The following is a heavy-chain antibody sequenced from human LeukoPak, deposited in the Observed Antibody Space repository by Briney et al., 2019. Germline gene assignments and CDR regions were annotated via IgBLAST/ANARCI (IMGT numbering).Heavy chain of an antibody. D-gene: IGHD3-22*01. V-gene: IGHV4-59*01. Sequence: PSETLSLTCTVSGGSISNYYWNWIRQPPGKGLELIGYIYYSGTTNYNPSLKSRVSMSVDTSKNQFSLKLSSVTAADTAVYYCARALHDSSGYYFDYWGQGTLVTVSS. CDR1: GGSISNYY. CDR2: IYYSGTT. J-gene: IGHJ4*02. CDR3: ARALHDSSGYYFDY.